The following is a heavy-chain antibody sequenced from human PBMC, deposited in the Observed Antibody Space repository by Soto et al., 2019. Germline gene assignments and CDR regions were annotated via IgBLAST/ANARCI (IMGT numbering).Heavy chain of an antibody. V-gene: IGHV4-31*03. J-gene: IGHJ4*02. CDR2: IYYSGST. CDR3: ARAGVVSHLGGEN. D-gene: IGHD3-3*01. CDR1: GGSISSGGYY. Sequence: QVQLQESGPGLVKPSQTLSLTCTVSGGSISSGGYYWSWIRQHPGKGLEWIGYIYYSGSTYYNPSLKSRVXXSXDTXKNQFSLKLSSVTAADTAVYYCARAGVVSHLGGENWGQGTLVTVSS.